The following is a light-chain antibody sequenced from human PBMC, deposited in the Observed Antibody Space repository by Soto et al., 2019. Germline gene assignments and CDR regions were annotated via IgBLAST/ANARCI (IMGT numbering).Light chain of an antibody. Sequence: QSALTQPASVSGSAGQSITISCSGTMRDVGAYNLVSWYQQHPGTAPKLIIYEVRNRPSGISSRVSGSRSGNTASLTISGIQPEDEGDYYCSAYTARSTLVFGGGTKLTVL. V-gene: IGLV2-14*01. J-gene: IGLJ3*02. CDR2: EVR. CDR3: SAYTARSTLV. CDR1: MRDVGAYNL.